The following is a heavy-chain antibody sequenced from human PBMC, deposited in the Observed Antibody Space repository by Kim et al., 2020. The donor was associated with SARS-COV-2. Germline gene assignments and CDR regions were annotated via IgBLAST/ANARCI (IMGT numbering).Heavy chain of an antibody. J-gene: IGHJ4*02. CDR1: GGSISSYY. D-gene: IGHD3-22*01. Sequence: SETLSLTCTVSGGSISSYYWSWIRQPPGKGLEWIGYIYYSGSTNYNPSLKSRVTISVDTSKNQFSLKLSSVTAADTAVYYCAREAYDSSGYYLPSYFDYWGQGTLVTVSS. CDR3: AREAYDSSGYYLPSYFDY. CDR2: IYYSGST. V-gene: IGHV4-59*01.